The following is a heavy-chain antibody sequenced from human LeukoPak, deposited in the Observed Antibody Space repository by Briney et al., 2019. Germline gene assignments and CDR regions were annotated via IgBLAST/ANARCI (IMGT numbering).Heavy chain of an antibody. Sequence: GSLRLSCAASGFTFNNAWMSWVRQAPGKGLEWIGEINHSGSTNYNPSLKSRVTISVDTSKNQFSLKLSSVTAADTAVYYCARKSRTSRNYYYMDVWGKGTTVTVSS. V-gene: IGHV4-34*01. CDR2: INHSGST. CDR3: ARKSRTSRNYYYMDV. J-gene: IGHJ6*03. CDR1: GFTFNNAW. D-gene: IGHD1-14*01.